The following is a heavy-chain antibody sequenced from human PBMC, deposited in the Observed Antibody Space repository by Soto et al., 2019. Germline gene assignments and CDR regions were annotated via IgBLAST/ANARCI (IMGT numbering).Heavy chain of an antibody. J-gene: IGHJ4*02. V-gene: IGHV1-18*01. D-gene: IGHD6-13*01. CDR1: GYTLSRYG. CDR2: ISGFNGNT. CDR3: ARASAYSTPRSFDY. Sequence: GAPVKVSCKASGYTLSRYGISWVRQAPGQGLEWMGWISGFNGNTKESEKLQGRVTLTTDTAANTAHMELRGLRSDDTAVYYCARASAYSTPRSFDYWGQGTLVTVSS.